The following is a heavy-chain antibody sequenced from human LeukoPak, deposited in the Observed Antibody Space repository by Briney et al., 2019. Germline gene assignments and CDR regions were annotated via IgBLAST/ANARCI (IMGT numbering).Heavy chain of an antibody. CDR1: GFTFSSYW. Sequence: GGSLRLSCAASGFTFSSYWMHWVRQAPGKGLVWVSRINSDGSSTSYAGFVKGRFTISRDNAKNTLFLQMNSLRAEDTAVYYCAREGYYSGMDVWGQGTTVTVSS. CDR2: INSDGSST. CDR3: AREGYYSGMDV. V-gene: IGHV3-74*01. J-gene: IGHJ6*02.